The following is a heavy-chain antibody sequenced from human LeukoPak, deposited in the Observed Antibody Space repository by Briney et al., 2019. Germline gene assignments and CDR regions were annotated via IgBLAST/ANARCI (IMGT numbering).Heavy chain of an antibody. CDR2: IWYDGSNK. Sequence: GGSLRLSCVASGFTASILYMHWVRQAPGKGLEWVAVIWYDGSNKYYADSVKGRFTISRDNSKNTLYLQMNSLRAEDTAVYYCARAGSAYYFDYWGQGTLVTVSS. V-gene: IGHV3-33*08. J-gene: IGHJ4*02. CDR1: GFTASILY. D-gene: IGHD1-14*01. CDR3: ARAGSAYYFDY.